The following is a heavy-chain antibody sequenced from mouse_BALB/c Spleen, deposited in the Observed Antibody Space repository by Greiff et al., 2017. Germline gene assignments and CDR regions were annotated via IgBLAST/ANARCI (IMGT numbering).Heavy chain of an antibody. D-gene: IGHD2-4*01. CDR2: INPSNGRT. CDR3: ASYDYDDEAFDY. CDR1: GYTFTSYW. Sequence: QVQLQQPGAELVKPGASVKLSCKASGYTFTSYWMHWVKQRPGQGLEWIGEINPSNGRTNYNEKFKSKATLTVDKSSSTAYMQLSSLTSEDSAVYYCASYDYDDEAFDYWGQGTTLTVSS. J-gene: IGHJ2*01. V-gene: IGHV1S81*02.